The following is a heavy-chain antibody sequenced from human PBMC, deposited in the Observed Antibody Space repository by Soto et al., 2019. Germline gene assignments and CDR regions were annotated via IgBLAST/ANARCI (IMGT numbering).Heavy chain of an antibody. J-gene: IGHJ4*02. D-gene: IGHD3-22*01. CDR1: GYTFSAYY. V-gene: IGHV1-2*02. Sequence: RASVKVSCKTSGYTFSAYYMHWVRQAPGQGLEWMGWINPKSGGTLYAQKFQGRVTMTRDTSISTAYMELSRLRSDDTAVYYCARGGTFAYDTSGYSVYWGQGTLVTV. CDR3: ARGGTFAYDTSGYSVY. CDR2: INPKSGGT.